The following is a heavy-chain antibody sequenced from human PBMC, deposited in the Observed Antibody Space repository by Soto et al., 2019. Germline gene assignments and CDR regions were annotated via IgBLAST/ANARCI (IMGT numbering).Heavy chain of an antibody. Sequence: QVQLVQSGAEVKKPGSSVRVSCKASGGTLNSYPISWVRQAPGQGLEWMGGIIPVFGTTDYAQKFQGRVTITADQSPGTAYLDIFSLRSEDTAIYYCSISNSYGRGDFWGQGTLVTVSS. CDR1: GGTLNSYP. CDR2: IIPVFGTT. V-gene: IGHV1-69*01. J-gene: IGHJ4*02. CDR3: SISNSYGRGDF. D-gene: IGHD4-17*01.